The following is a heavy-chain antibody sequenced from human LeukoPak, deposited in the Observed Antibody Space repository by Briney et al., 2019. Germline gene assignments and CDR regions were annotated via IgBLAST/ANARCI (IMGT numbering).Heavy chain of an antibody. J-gene: IGHJ5*02. CDR2: IYISGST. Sequence: SETLSLTCTVAGGSVSSYYWSWIRHPAGEGLECIGLIYISGSTNYNPPLKSRVTMSVDTSKNQFSLKLSSVTDADTAVYYCARVDYYYGSGSYYPTWFDPWGQGTLVTASS. CDR3: ARVDYYYGSGSYYPTWFDP. CDR1: GGSVSSYY. D-gene: IGHD3-10*01. V-gene: IGHV4-4*07.